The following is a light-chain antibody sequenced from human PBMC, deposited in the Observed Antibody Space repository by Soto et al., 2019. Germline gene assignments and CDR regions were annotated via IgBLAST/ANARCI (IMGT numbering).Light chain of an antibody. CDR3: VSYTDRSSYV. CDR2: DIN. Sequence: QSALTQPASVSGSPGQSITVSCTGTSSDIGGYIFVSWYQQHPGKAPKLMIYDINNRPSGVSKRFSGSKSGNTASLTISGLQAEDEADYYCVSYTDRSSYVFGTGTKVTVL. V-gene: IGLV2-14*01. CDR1: SSDIGGYIF. J-gene: IGLJ1*01.